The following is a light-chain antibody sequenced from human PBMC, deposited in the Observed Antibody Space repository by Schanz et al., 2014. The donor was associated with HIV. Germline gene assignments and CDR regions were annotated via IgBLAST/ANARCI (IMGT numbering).Light chain of an antibody. CDR2: DVT. V-gene: IGLV2-14*03. CDR1: SSDVGGYNF. CDR3: ATWEDSQVV. Sequence: QSALTQPDSVSGSPGQSITISCTGTSSDVGGYNFVSWYQQHPGQAPKLLIYDVTDRPSGISNRFSGSKSGYTASLTISGLQAEDEAEYYCATWEDSQVVFGGGTKLTVL. J-gene: IGLJ2*01.